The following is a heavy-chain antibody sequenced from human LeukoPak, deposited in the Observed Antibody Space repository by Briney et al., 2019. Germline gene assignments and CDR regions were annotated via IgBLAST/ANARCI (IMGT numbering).Heavy chain of an antibody. J-gene: IGHJ4*02. CDR2: IYNRENT. Sequence: SETLSLTCTVSGGSISGLYWSWIRQPAGKGLEWIGRIYNRENTNYNPSLKSRVTMSVDTSKNQFSLKLSSVTAADPAVYYCARGPYSSGWYAIDYWGQGTLVTVSS. CDR3: ARGPYSSGWYAIDY. V-gene: IGHV4-4*07. CDR1: GGSISGLY. D-gene: IGHD6-19*01.